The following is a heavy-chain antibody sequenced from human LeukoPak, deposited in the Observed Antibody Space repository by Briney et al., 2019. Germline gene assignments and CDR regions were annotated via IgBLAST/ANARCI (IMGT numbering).Heavy chain of an antibody. CDR2: ISSSGSTI. V-gene: IGHV3-48*03. CDR1: GVTFSSYE. Sequence: GGSLRLSCATSGVTFSSYEMNWVRQAPGNGLEWVSYISSSGSTIYYADSVKGRFTISRDNSKNTLYLQMNSLRAEDTAVYYCARGLALNYFDYWGQGTLVTVSS. J-gene: IGHJ4*02. CDR3: ARGLALNYFDY.